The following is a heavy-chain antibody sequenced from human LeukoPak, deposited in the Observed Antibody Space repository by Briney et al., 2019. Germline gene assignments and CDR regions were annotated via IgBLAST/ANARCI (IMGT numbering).Heavy chain of an antibody. D-gene: IGHD1-26*01. CDR3: ARGGGSYSWDAFDI. J-gene: IGHJ3*02. CDR1: GGTFSSYA. CDR2: IIPIFGTA. V-gene: IGHV1-69*13. Sequence: ASVNVSCKASGGTFSSYAISWVRQAPGQGLEWMGGIIPIFGTANYAQKFQGRVTITADESTSTAYMELSSLRSEDTAVYYCARGGGSYSWDAFDIWGQGTMVTVSS.